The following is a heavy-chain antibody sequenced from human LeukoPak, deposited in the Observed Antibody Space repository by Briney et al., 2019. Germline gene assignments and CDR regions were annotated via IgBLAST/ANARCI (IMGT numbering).Heavy chain of an antibody. CDR2: IYYSGST. J-gene: IGHJ4*02. V-gene: IGHV4-39*01. CDR1: GGSISSSSYY. CDR3: AGAYSSGYNYFDY. D-gene: IGHD3-22*01. Sequence: SETLSLTCTVSGGSISSSSYYWGWIRQPPGKGLEWIGSIYYSGSTYYNPSLKSRVTISVDTSKNQFSLKLSSVTAADTAVYYCAGAYSSGYNYFDYWGQGTLVTVSS.